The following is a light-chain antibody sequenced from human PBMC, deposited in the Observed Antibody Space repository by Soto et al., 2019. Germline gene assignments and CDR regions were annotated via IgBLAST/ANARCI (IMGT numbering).Light chain of an antibody. CDR1: RSNIGSNP. CDR2: NNN. Sequence: QSVLTQPPSASGTPGQRVTISCSGSRSNIGSNPVNWYQQLPGSAPTLLIYNNNQRPSGVPERFSGSKSGTSGSLAISGLQSDDEGDYYCVAWDDSLFRPVLGGGTKVTVL. CDR3: VAWDDSLFRPV. V-gene: IGLV1-44*01. J-gene: IGLJ2*01.